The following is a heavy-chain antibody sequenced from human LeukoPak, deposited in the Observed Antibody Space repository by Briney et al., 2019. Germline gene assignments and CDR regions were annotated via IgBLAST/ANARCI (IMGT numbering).Heavy chain of an antibody. CDR3: ARHSSAARPNFDY. J-gene: IGHJ4*02. CDR1: GGSISGSNYY. D-gene: IGHD6-6*01. CDR2: IYYSGTT. V-gene: IGHV4-39*01. Sequence: SETLSLTCTVSGGSISGSNYYWGWVRQPPGKGLEWIGSIYYSGTTYYNPSLKSRVTISVDTSKNQFSLEVTSMTAADTAMYYCARHSSAARPNFDYWGQGTLVTVSS.